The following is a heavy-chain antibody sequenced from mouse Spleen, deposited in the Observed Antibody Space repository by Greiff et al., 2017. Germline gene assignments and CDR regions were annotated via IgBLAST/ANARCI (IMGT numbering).Heavy chain of an antibody. V-gene: IGHV2-6-7*01. J-gene: IGHJ1*01. Sequence: VMLVESGPDLVAPSQSLSITCTVSGFSLTGYGVNWVRQPPGKGLEWLGMIWGDGSTDYNSALKSRLSISKDNSKSQVFLKMNSLQTDDTARYYCALIYYGNYVSYWYFDVWGAGTTVTVSS. D-gene: IGHD2-1*01. CDR1: GFSLTGYG. CDR2: IWGDGST. CDR3: ALIYYGNYVSYWYFDV.